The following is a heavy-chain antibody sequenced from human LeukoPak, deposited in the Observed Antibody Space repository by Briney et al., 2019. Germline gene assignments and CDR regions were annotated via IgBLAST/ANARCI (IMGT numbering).Heavy chain of an antibody. CDR3: AKEGRSLQTY. V-gene: IGHV3-7*03. CDR2: IKEDGTET. CDR1: RFMFSSNW. D-gene: IGHD5-24*01. Sequence: GGSLRLSCAASRFMFSSNWMSWVRLAPGKGLEWVANIKEDGTETYYVDSVKGRFTISRDNAKNSLYLQMNSLRVEDTAVYYCAKEGRSLQTYWGQGTLVTVPS. J-gene: IGHJ4*02.